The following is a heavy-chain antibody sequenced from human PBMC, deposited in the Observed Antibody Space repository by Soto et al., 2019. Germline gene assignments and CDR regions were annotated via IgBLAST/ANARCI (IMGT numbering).Heavy chain of an antibody. Sequence: SLRLSCAASGFTFSSYGMHWVRQAPGKGLEWVAVISYDGSNKYYADSVKGRFTISRDNSKNTLYLQMNSLRAEDTAVYYCAKDLPWFDPWGQGTLVTVSS. J-gene: IGHJ5*02. CDR2: ISYDGSNK. V-gene: IGHV3-30*18. CDR1: GFTFSSYG. CDR3: AKDLPWFDP.